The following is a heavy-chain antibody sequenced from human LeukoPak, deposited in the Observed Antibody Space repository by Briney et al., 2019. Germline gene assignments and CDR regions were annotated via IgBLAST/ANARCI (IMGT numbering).Heavy chain of an antibody. J-gene: IGHJ4*02. CDR2: ISSSGSTI. D-gene: IGHD6-6*01. CDR3: ARGLSGYASSLGY. CDR1: GFTFSSYE. V-gene: IGHV3-48*03. Sequence: GGSLRLSCAASGFTFSSYEMNWVRQAPGKGLAWVSYISSSGSTIYYADSVKGRFTISRDNAKNSLYLQMNSLRAEDTAVYYCARGLSGYASSLGYWGQGTLVTVSA.